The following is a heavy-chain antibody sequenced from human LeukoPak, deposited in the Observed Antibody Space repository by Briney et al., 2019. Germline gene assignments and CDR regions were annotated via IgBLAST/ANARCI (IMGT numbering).Heavy chain of an antibody. J-gene: IGHJ5*02. Sequence: ASVKVSCKASGYTFTDQYIHWVRQAPGQGLEWIGLIDPKSGPTDYAHMFQGRVTMTRDTTISTAYMDLSRLTTDGTAVYCCARVDVHYRAVEGGPFDPWGQGTLVTVSS. CDR1: GYTFTDQY. CDR3: ARVDVHYRAVEGGPFDP. D-gene: IGHD6-19*01. V-gene: IGHV1-2*02. CDR2: IDPKSGPT.